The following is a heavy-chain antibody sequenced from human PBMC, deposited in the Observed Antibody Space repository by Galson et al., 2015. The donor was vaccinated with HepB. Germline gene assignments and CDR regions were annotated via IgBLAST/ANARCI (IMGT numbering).Heavy chain of an antibody. Sequence: SLRLSCAASGFTFSSYGMHWVRQAPGKGLEWVAVIWYDGSNKYYADSVKGRFTISRDNSKNTLYLQMNSLRAEDTAVYYCAREGTYGVNCSSTSCYRYYFDYWGQGTLVTVSS. V-gene: IGHV3-33*01. D-gene: IGHD2-2*01. CDR3: AREGTYGVNCSSTSCYRYYFDY. J-gene: IGHJ4*02. CDR1: GFTFSSYG. CDR2: IWYDGSNK.